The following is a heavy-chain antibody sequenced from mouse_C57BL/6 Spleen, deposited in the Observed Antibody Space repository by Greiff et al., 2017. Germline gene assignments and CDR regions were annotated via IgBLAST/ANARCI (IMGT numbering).Heavy chain of an antibody. V-gene: IGHV5-17*01. CDR2: ISTGSSTI. Sequence: EVQGVESGGGLVKPGGSLKLSCAASGFTFSDYGMHWVRQAPGEGLEWVAYISTGSSTIYYADTVKGRFPISRDNAKNTLFLQMTSLRSEDTAMYYCARGETTVVATGGFDYWGQGTTLTVSS. D-gene: IGHD1-1*01. J-gene: IGHJ2*01. CDR1: GFTFSDYG. CDR3: ARGETTVVATGGFDY.